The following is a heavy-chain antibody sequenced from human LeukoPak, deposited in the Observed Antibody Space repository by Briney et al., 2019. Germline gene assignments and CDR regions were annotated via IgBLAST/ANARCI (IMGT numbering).Heavy chain of an antibody. D-gene: IGHD5-24*01. CDR1: GGSISSYY. J-gene: IGHJ4*02. Sequence: SETLSLTCTVSGGSISSYYWSWIRQPPGKGLEWIGYIYYSGSTNYNPSLKSRVTISVDTSKNQSSLKLSSVTAADTAVYYCAREVGDGSDYWGQGTLVTVSS. CDR2: IYYSGST. CDR3: AREVGDGSDY. V-gene: IGHV4-59*01.